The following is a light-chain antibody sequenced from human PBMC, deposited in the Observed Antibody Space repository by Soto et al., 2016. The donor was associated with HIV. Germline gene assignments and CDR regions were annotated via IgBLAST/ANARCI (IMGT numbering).Light chain of an antibody. J-gene: IGKJ2*01. CDR1: QGIGND. V-gene: IGKV1-17*01. CDR3: LQHNSYPYT. Sequence: DIQMTQSPSSLSASVGDRVTITCRASQGIGNDLHWYQQNPGKAPKRLIYGASTSQSGVPSRFSGSGSGTEFTLTINSLQPEDFATYYCLQHNSYPYTFGQGTKPGYQT. CDR2: GAS.